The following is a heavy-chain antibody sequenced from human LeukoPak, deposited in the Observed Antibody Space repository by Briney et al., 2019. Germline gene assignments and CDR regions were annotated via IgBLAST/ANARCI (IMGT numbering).Heavy chain of an antibody. V-gene: IGHV3-23*01. J-gene: IGHJ4*02. CDR1: GFSFGSEA. CDR2: ISPAGGTT. Sequence: PGGSLRLSCTVSGFSFGSEAMSWVRQAPGRGLEWVSSISPAGGTTYYADSVKGRCTISRDNSKNTLYVQMSSLRVEDTAVYYCAKSRSGSSNWALRIFDNWGQGTLVTVSS. D-gene: IGHD6-13*01. CDR3: AKSRSGSSNWALRIFDN.